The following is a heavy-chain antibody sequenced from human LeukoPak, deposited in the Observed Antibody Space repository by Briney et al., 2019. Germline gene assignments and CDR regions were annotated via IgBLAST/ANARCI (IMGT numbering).Heavy chain of an antibody. V-gene: IGHV4-39*02. CDR2: ICYSGST. CDR3: AKEGYCSSTSCYQFDY. D-gene: IGHD2-2*01. CDR1: GGSISSRSYC. J-gene: IGHJ4*02. Sequence: SETLSLTCTVSGGSISSRSYCWGWIRQPPGKGLEWIGSICYSGSTFYNPSLKSRVTLSVDTSKNQFSLKLSAVTAADTAVYYCAKEGYCSSTSCYQFDYWGQGTLVTVSS.